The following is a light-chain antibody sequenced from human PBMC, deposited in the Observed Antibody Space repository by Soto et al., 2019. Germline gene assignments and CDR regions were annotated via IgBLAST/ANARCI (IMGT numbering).Light chain of an antibody. CDR1: QSVLYSSDNKNY. CDR3: QQYYSTPRT. CDR2: WAS. J-gene: IGKJ5*01. V-gene: IGKV4-1*01. Sequence: IVMTQSPDSLAVSLGERATVNCKSMQSVLYSSDNKNYLAWYQQKPGQPPKLLIYWASTRESGVPDRFSGSGSGTDFTLTISSLQAGDVAVYYCQQYYSTPRTFGQGTRLEIK.